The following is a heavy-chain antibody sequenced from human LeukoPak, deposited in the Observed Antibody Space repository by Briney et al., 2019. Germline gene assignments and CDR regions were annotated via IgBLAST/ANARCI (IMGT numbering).Heavy chain of an antibody. Sequence: PSETLSLTCAVYGGSFSGYSWSWIRQPPGKGLEWIGEINHSGSTYYNPSLKSRVTISVDMSKNQFSLKLTSVTAADTAVYYCARAHYRDYGGSDYWGQGTLVTVSS. V-gene: IGHV4-34*01. CDR3: ARAHYRDYGGSDY. CDR1: GGSFSGYS. J-gene: IGHJ4*02. CDR2: INHSGST. D-gene: IGHD4-17*01.